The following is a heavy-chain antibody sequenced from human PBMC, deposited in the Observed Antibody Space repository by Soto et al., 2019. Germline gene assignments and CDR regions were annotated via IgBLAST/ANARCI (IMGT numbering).Heavy chain of an antibody. CDR2: IYYSGST. J-gene: IGHJ4*02. V-gene: IGHV4-39*01. CDR3: ARRVVVAAAGFDY. Sequence: SETLSLTCTVSGGSISSYYWGWIRQPPGKGLEWIGSIYYSGSTYYNPSLKSRVTISVDTSKNQFSLKLSSVTAADTAVYYCARRVVVAAAGFDYWGQGTPVTVSS. CDR1: GGSISSYY. D-gene: IGHD2-15*01.